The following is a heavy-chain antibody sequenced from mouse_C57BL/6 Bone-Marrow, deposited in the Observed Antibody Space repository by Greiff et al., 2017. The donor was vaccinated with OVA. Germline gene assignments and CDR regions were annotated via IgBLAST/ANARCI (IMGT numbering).Heavy chain of an antibody. CDR2: IAPSDSYT. Sequence: QVQLQQPGAELVMPGASVKLSCQASGYTFTSYWMHWVKQRPGQGLEWIGEIAPSDSYTNYNQKFKGKSTLTVDKSSSTAYMQLSSLTSEASAVYYCARDGVLRFFDYWGQGTTLTVAS. D-gene: IGHD1-1*01. CDR1: GYTFTSYW. CDR3: ARDGVLRFFDY. J-gene: IGHJ2*01. V-gene: IGHV1-69*01.